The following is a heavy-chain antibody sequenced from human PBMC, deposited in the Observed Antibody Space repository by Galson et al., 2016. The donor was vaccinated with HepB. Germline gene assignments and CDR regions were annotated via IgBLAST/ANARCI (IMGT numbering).Heavy chain of an antibody. V-gene: IGHV1-2*02. Sequence: SVKVSCKASGYTFTGHYIHWVRQAPGQGLEWMGWINPNSGGTKLAVKFQGRVTVTRDTSTSIAYMELSRLRSDDTAVYFCARAGLRYFDWFSPYYFDYWGQGTLVTVSS. CDR2: INPNSGGT. D-gene: IGHD3-9*01. J-gene: IGHJ4*02. CDR1: GYTFTGHY. CDR3: ARAGLRYFDWFSPYYFDY.